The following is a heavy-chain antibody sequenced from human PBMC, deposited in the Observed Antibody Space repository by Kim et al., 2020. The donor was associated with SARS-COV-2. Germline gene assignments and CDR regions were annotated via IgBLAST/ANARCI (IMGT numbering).Heavy chain of an antibody. CDR3: ARIREGSGWYLGDYYYYGMDV. Sequence: ASVKVSCKASGYTFTGYYMHWVRQAPGQGLEWMGWINPNSGGTNYAQKFQGRVTMTRDTSISTAYMELSRLRSDDTAVYYCARIREGSGWYLGDYYYYGMDVWGQGTTVTVSS. D-gene: IGHD6-19*01. V-gene: IGHV1-2*02. CDR2: INPNSGGT. J-gene: IGHJ6*02. CDR1: GYTFTGYY.